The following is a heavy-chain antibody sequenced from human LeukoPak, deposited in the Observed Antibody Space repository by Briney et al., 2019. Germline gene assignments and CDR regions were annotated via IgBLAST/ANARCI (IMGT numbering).Heavy chain of an antibody. J-gene: IGHJ4*02. V-gene: IGHV3-74*01. Sequence: GGSLRLSCAASGFTFSSYWMHWVRQGPGKGLVWVSRINSDVSSTNYADSVRGRFTISRDNAENTLYLQMNSLRVEDTAVYYCARRVVVAAAPYYFDYWGQGTLVTVSS. CDR1: GFTFSSYW. D-gene: IGHD2-2*01. CDR3: ARRVVVAAAPYYFDY. CDR2: INSDVSST.